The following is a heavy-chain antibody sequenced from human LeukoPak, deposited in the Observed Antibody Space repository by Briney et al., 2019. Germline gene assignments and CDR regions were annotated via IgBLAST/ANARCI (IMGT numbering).Heavy chain of an antibody. Sequence: AGGSLRLSCAASGFTFSSCAMTWVRQVPGKGLEWVSAISGTGGSTHYTDSVKGRFTISRDNSKNTLYLQMNSLRAEDTAVYYCAKDLQPLANWGQGTLVTVSS. CDR3: AKDLQPLAN. CDR2: ISGTGGST. CDR1: GFTFSSCA. J-gene: IGHJ4*02. V-gene: IGHV3-23*01. D-gene: IGHD1-1*01.